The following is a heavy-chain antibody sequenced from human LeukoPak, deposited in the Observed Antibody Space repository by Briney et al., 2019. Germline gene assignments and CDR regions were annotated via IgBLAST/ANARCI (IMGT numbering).Heavy chain of an antibody. V-gene: IGHV3-23*01. D-gene: IGHD3-3*01. CDR1: GFIFSNYG. CDR3: AKDLYLRDLWGGYFDY. CDR2: ISASGSAT. J-gene: IGHJ4*02. Sequence: PGGSLRLSCAASGFIFSNYGMNWVRQAPGKGLEWVAAISASGSATSYADSVRGRFTISRDNSKSTTYLQMNSLRAEDTAVFYCAKDLYLRDLWGGYFDYWGQGIPVTVSS.